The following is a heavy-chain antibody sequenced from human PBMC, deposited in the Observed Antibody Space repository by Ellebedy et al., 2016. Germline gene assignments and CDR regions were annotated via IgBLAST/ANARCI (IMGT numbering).Heavy chain of an antibody. Sequence: SETLSLTCTVSGGSISSGGYYWSWIRQHPGKGLEWIGYIYYSGSTYYNPSLKSRVTISVDTSKNQFSLKLSSVTAADTAVYYCARVNIVVVVAARYFDLWGRGTLVTVSS. CDR3: ARVNIVVVVAARYFDL. D-gene: IGHD2-15*01. J-gene: IGHJ2*01. CDR1: GGSISSGGYY. V-gene: IGHV4-31*03. CDR2: IYYSGST.